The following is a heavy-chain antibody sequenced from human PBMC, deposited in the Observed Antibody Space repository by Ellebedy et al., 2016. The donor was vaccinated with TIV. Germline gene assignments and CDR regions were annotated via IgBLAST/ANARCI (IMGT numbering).Heavy chain of an antibody. J-gene: IGHJ3*01. CDR3: ARTFDSSGYDNVLDV. D-gene: IGHD3-22*01. CDR2: IYYSGIT. Sequence: MPSETLSLTCAVSGASISSSNWWGWIRPPPGKGLEWIGIIYYSGITYYNPSLKSLVSMSVDTSQTQFSLQLSSVTAVDTAIYYCARTFDSSGYDNVLDVWGQGTMVTVSS. V-gene: IGHV4-28*01. CDR1: GASISSSNW.